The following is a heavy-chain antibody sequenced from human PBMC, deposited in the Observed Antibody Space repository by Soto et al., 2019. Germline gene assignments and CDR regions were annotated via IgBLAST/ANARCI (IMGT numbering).Heavy chain of an antibody. Sequence: EVQLVESGGGLVQPGGSLRLSCAASGFTFSAYWMTWVRQAPGKGLEWVAILKQDGSETYYVDAVKGRFTISRDIVKHSLYLQMNSLRADETAIYYCARARTGSYFRTYYFDYWAQGPLVAVSS. V-gene: IGHV3-7*01. J-gene: IGHJ4*02. CDR3: ARARTGSYFRTYYFDY. CDR1: GFTFSAYW. D-gene: IGHD1-26*01. CDR2: LKQDGSET.